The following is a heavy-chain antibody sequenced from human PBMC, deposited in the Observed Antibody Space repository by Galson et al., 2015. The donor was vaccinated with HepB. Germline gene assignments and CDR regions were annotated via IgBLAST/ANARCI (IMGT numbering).Heavy chain of an antibody. D-gene: IGHD3-10*01. V-gene: IGHV3-30*04. CDR2: ISYDGSNK. J-gene: IGHJ6*02. CDR3: ARASMVRGVITSYYYYYGMDV. Sequence: SLRLSCAASGFTFSNFAIHWVRQAPGKGLEWVAVISYDGSNKYYADSVRGRFTISRDNSKSTLYLQMNSLRGEDTAVYYCARASMVRGVITSYYYYYGMDVWGQGTTVTVSS. CDR1: GFTFSNFA.